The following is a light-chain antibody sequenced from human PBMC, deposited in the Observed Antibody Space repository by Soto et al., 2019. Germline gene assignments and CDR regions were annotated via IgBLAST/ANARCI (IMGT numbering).Light chain of an antibody. CDR3: QSYDSSLSGSI. CDR1: SSNIGAGYD. CDR2: VNS. J-gene: IGLJ2*01. Sequence: QSVLTQPPSVSGAPGQRVTISCTGSSSNIGAGYDVHWYQPLPGTAPKLLIYVNSNRPSGVPDRFSGSKSGTSASLAITGLQAEDEADYYCQSYDSSLSGSIFGGGTKLTVL. V-gene: IGLV1-40*01.